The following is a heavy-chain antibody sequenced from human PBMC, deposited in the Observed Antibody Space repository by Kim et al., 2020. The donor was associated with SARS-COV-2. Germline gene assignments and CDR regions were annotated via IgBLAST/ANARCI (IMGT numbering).Heavy chain of an antibody. CDR3: ARDQGSSSRYYYYGMDV. CDR2: ISSSGSTI. D-gene: IGHD5-18*01. V-gene: IGHV3-11*01. CDR1: GFTFSDYY. J-gene: IGHJ6*02. Sequence: GGSLRLSCAASGFTFSDYYMSWIRQAPGKGLEWVSYISSSGSTIYYADSVKGRFTISRDNAKNSLYLQMNSLRAEDTAVYYCARDQGSSSRYYYYGMDVWGQGTTVTVSS.